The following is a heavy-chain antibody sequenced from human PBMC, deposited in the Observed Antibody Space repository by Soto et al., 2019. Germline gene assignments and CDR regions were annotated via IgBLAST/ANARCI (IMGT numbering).Heavy chain of an antibody. J-gene: IGHJ6*02. CDR1: GGTFSSNA. Sequence: VKVSCKASGGTFSSNAISWVRQAPGQGLEWMGGIIPIFGTANYAQKFQGSVTITADESTSTAYMELSSLRSEDTAVYYCASKIDCSGGSCYGYYGMDVWGQGTTVTVSS. CDR3: ASKIDCSGGSCYGYYGMDV. D-gene: IGHD2-15*01. CDR2: IIPIFGTA. V-gene: IGHV1-69*13.